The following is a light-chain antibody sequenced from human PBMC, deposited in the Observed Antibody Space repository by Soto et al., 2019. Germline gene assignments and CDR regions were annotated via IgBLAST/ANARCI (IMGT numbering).Light chain of an antibody. CDR1: SSDIGGSTY. Sequence: QSALTQPASVSGSPGQSITVSCTGTSSDIGGSTYVSWYQQHPGKAPRLIIYDVNNRPSGVAARFSASKSGNTASLTISGLQDEDEADYYCTSYTRSGLYVFGTGTKLTVL. J-gene: IGLJ1*01. CDR3: TSYTRSGLYV. V-gene: IGLV2-14*01. CDR2: DVN.